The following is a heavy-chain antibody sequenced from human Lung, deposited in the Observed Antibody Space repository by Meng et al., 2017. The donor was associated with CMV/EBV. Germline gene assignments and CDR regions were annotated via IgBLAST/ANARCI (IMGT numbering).Heavy chain of an antibody. Sequence: ESXKISXAASGFTFNNFWMTWVRQPPGKGLEWVANIKEDATKRYYVDSVKGQFTISRDNTKSSLYLQMNRLRAEDTAVYFCAISGPYKSAVEHSGQGTLVTVSS. CDR1: GFTFNNFW. J-gene: IGHJ1*01. V-gene: IGHV3-7*01. CDR3: AISGPYKSAVEH. D-gene: IGHD1-26*01. CDR2: IKEDATKR.